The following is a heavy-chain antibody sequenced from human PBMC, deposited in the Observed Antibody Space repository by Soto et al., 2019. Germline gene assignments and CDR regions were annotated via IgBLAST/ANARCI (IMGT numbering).Heavy chain of an antibody. CDR3: ARDETLAGENWFDP. D-gene: IGHD4-17*01. J-gene: IGHJ5*02. Sequence: QVQLVESGGGVVQPGKSLRLSCAGSGLRFSSYGLHWVRQAPGKGLEWVTVISHDETYKSYADSVKGRFTISRDNSKNILYLQMNCLRVEDTAVYFCARDETLAGENWFDPWGQGTLVTVSS. CDR1: GLRFSSYG. CDR2: ISHDETYK. V-gene: IGHV3-30-3*01.